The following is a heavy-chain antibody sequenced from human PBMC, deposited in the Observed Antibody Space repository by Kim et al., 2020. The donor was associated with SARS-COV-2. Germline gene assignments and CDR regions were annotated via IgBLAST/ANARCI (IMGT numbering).Heavy chain of an antibody. CDR1: GASISTYY. CDR3: ATHCNHCGGAFDI. J-gene: IGHJ3*02. V-gene: IGHV4-59*01. CDR2: IYHTGTT. D-gene: IGHD2-21*01. Sequence: SETLSLTCTVSGASISTYYWSWIRQPPGKALEWIGYIYHTGTTNYSPSLKSRVTISIDTSTSQFSLKLRSVTAADTAVYYCATHCNHCGGAFDIWGHGTLVTVSS.